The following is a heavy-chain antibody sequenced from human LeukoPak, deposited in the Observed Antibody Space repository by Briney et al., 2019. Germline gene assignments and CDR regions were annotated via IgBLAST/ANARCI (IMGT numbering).Heavy chain of an antibody. CDR2: ISSLITYI. Sequence: GGSLRLSCAASGFTFSSYSMNWVRQPPGKGLEWVSSISSLITYIHYADSVKVRFTTSRDNAKNSLYLQMNSLGVEDTAVYYCASWGPPASYGTTYYFDYWGQGTLVTVSS. CDR1: GFTFSSYS. J-gene: IGHJ4*02. D-gene: IGHD3-16*01. CDR3: ASWGPPASYGTTYYFDY. V-gene: IGHV3-21*06.